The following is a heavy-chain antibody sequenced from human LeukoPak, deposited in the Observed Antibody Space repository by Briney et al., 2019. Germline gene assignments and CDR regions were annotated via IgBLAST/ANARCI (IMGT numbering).Heavy chain of an antibody. CDR3: ATAIAAAASPTDWFDP. CDR2: FDPEDGET. CDR1: GYTLTELS. J-gene: IGHJ5*02. V-gene: IGHV1-24*01. Sequence: GASVKVSCKVSGYTLTELSMHWVRQAPGKGLEWMGGFDPEDGETIYAQKFQGRVTMTEDTSTDTAYMELSSLRSEDTAVYYCATAIAAAASPTDWFDPWGQGTLVTVSS. D-gene: IGHD6-13*01.